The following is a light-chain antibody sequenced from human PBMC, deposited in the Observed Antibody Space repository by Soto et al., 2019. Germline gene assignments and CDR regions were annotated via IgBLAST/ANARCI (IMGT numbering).Light chain of an antibody. V-gene: IGLV2-14*01. CDR3: CSYTSSSTVV. CDR1: SSDVGGYNY. J-gene: IGLJ2*01. Sequence: QTVLTQPASVCGSPGQSITISCTGTSSDVGGYNYVSWYQQHPGKAPKLMIYDASNRPSGVSNRFSGSKSGNTASLTISGLQAEDEADYYCCSYTSSSTVVFGGGTKLTVL. CDR2: DAS.